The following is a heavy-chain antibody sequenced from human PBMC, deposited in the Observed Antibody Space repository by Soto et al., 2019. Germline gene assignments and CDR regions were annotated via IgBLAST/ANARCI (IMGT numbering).Heavy chain of an antibody. V-gene: IGHV2-5*02. Sequence: GPTLVNPTQTLTLTCTFSGFSLSTDDVGVGWIRQPPGKALDWLAVIYWDDDKRYSPSLKSRLTITKDTSKNQVLLTMTNMDPVDTATYFCARSKYSISSFDYWGQGALVTVSS. CDR1: GFSLSTDDVG. CDR2: IYWDDDK. CDR3: ARSKYSISSFDY. J-gene: IGHJ4*02. D-gene: IGHD6-6*01.